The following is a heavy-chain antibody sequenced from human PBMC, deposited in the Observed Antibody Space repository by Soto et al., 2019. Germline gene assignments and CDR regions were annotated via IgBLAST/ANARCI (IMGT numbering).Heavy chain of an antibody. D-gene: IGHD6-13*01. J-gene: IGHJ6*03. V-gene: IGHV3-73*01. CDR3: TKNTLKGAAAGTSEGYYYYMDV. Sequence: PGGSLRLSCAASGFTFSGSAMHWVRQASGKGLEWVGRIRSKANSYATAYAASVKGRFTISRDDSKNTAYLQMNSLKTEDTAVYYCTKNTLKGAAAGTSEGYYYYMDVWGKGTTVTVSS. CDR2: IRSKANSYAT. CDR1: GFTFSGSA.